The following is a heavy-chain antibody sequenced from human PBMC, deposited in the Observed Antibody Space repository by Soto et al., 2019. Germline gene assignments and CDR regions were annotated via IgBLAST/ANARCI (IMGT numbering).Heavy chain of an antibody. V-gene: IGHV3-23*01. CDR1: GFTFSNFA. CDR2: ISGSGGST. J-gene: IGHJ4*02. CDR3: AKDIVAVGGYETFDF. Sequence: GGSLRLSCAASGFTFSNFAMRWVRQAPGKGLEWVSDISGSGGSTYYAESVKGRFTISRDNSKNTLFLQMNSLGVEATAVYCCAKDIVAVGGYETFDFWGQGTMVTVSS. D-gene: IGHD5-12*01.